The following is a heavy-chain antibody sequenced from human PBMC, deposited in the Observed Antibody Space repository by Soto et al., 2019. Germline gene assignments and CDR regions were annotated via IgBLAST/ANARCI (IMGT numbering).Heavy chain of an antibody. V-gene: IGHV1-24*01. D-gene: IGHD6-19*01. J-gene: IGHJ6*02. Sequence: GASVKVSCKVSGYTLTELSMHWVQQSPGKGLEWMGGFDPEDGETIYAQKFQGRVTMTEDTSTDTAYMELSSLRSEDTAVYYCATVGGQWLYYGMDVWGQGTTVTVSS. CDR3: ATVGGQWLYYGMDV. CDR1: GYTLTELS. CDR2: FDPEDGET.